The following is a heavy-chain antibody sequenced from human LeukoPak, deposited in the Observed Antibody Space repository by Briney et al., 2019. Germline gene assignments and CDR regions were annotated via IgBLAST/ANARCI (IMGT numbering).Heavy chain of an antibody. D-gene: IGHD4-17*01. CDR3: AKGATVILYYFDY. Sequence: GGSLRLSCAASGFTFSSYGMHWVRQAPGKGLEWVAVIWYDGSNKYYADSVKVRFTISRDNSKNTLYLQMNSLRAEDTAVYYCAKGATVILYYFDYWGQGTLVTVSS. J-gene: IGHJ4*02. V-gene: IGHV3-33*06. CDR1: GFTFSSYG. CDR2: IWYDGSNK.